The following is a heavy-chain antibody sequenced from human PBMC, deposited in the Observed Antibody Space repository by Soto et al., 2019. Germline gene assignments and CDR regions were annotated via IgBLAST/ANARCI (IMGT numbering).Heavy chain of an antibody. V-gene: IGHV4-30-2*06. Sequence: PSETLSLTCTVSGGSISSGGYSWTWIRQSPGKGLEWIGYTYQSGSAYYNPSLKSRVTISVDRSKNQFSLNLTSVTAADTALYYCARDYYGMDVWGQRTTVTVSS. CDR2: TYQSGSA. J-gene: IGHJ6*02. CDR3: ARDYYGMDV. CDR1: GGSISSGGYS.